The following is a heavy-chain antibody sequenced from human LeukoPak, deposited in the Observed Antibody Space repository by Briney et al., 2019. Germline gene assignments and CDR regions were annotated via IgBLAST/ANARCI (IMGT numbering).Heavy chain of an antibody. CDR2: ISRSRSTI. J-gene: IGHJ4*02. Sequence: GGSLRLSCAASGFTFSSYEMNWVRQAPGKGLEWVSYISRSRSTIYYADSVKGRFTISRDNAKNSLYLQMSCLRAEDTAVYYCARSGYDVVFDYWGQGTLVTVSS. CDR1: GFTFSSYE. V-gene: IGHV3-48*03. D-gene: IGHD5-12*01. CDR3: ARSGYDVVFDY.